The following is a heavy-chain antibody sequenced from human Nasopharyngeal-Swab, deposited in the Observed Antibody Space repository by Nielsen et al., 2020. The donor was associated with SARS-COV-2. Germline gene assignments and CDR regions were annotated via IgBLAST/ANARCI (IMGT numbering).Heavy chain of an antibody. CDR3: ARDRYGSGSYYLDY. Sequence: ASVKVSCKASGYTFTSYDINWVRQATGQGLEWMGWMNPNSGNTGYAQKFQGRVTMTRNTSISTAYMELSSLRSEDTAVYYCARDRYGSGSYYLDYWGQGTLVTVSS. CDR2: MNPNSGNT. J-gene: IGHJ4*02. V-gene: IGHV1-8*01. D-gene: IGHD3-10*01. CDR1: GYTFTSYD.